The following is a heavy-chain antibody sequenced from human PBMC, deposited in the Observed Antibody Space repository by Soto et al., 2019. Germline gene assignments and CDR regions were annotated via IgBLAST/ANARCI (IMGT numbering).Heavy chain of an antibody. CDR3: AKDRYISPAWDGMDV. CDR2: VYSGGGT. CDR1: GGSLGGYS. V-gene: IGHV4-59*12. J-gene: IGHJ6*02. D-gene: IGHD5-12*01. Sequence: SQTLSLTWTVSGGSLGGYSWSWILQSPGKGLEWIGYVYSGGGTNYSPSFMGRVTISVDTTDNQFSLKLNGLRAEDTAVYYCAKDRYISPAWDGMDVWGQGTTVTVSS.